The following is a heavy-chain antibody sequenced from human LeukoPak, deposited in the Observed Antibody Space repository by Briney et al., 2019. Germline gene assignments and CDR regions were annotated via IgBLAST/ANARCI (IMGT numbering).Heavy chain of an antibody. V-gene: IGHV3-30-3*01. CDR1: GFTFSNYA. J-gene: IGHJ4*02. CDR2: LSYDGSVK. D-gene: IGHD6-19*01. CDR3: AQDRDGWYKDY. Sequence: PGRSLRLSCAASGFTFSNYAMHWVRQAPGEGLEWVAALSYDGSVKYYAASVKGRFTISRDNSKNTLYLQMNSLRAEDTAVYYCAQDRDGWYKDYWGQGTLVTVSS.